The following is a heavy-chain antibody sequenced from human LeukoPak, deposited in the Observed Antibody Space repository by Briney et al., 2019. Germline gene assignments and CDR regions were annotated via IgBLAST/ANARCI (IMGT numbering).Heavy chain of an antibody. CDR3: ARRPVAGTGYFDY. J-gene: IGHJ4*02. V-gene: IGHV3-23*01. CDR1: GFTFSTYW. D-gene: IGHD6-19*01. Sequence: PGGSLRLSCAASGFTFSTYWMIWVRQAPGKGLEWVSAISGTGAGTYYADSVKGRFTISRDNSKNTLYLQMNSLRAEDTAVYFCARRPVAGTGYFDYWGQGALVTVSS. CDR2: ISGTGAGT.